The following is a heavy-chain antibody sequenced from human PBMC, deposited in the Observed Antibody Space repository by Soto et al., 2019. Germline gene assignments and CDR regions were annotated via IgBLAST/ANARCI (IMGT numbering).Heavy chain of an antibody. CDR3: ARVRVIAVAGRLSWFDP. V-gene: IGHV4-30-4*01. CDR1: GGSISSGDYY. CDR2: IYYSGST. J-gene: IGHJ5*02. Sequence: SETLSLTCTVSGGSISSGDYYWSWIRQPPGKGLEWIGYIYYSGSTYYNPSLKSRVTISVDTSKNQFSLKLSSVTAADTAVYYCARVRVIAVAGRLSWFDPWGQGTLVTVSS. D-gene: IGHD6-19*01.